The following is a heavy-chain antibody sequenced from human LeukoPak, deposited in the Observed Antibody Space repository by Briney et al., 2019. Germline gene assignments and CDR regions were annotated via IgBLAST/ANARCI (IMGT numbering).Heavy chain of an antibody. J-gene: IGHJ6*03. Sequence: PGGSLRLSCAASGFTFSSYGMSWVRQAPGKGLEWVSAISGSGGSTYYADSVKGRFTISRDNSKNTLYLQMNSLRAEDTAVYYCAKEYDYVSYYYSRDVWAKGTRSPSP. CDR3: AKEYDYVSYYYSRDV. V-gene: IGHV3-23*01. CDR2: ISGSGGST. CDR1: GFTFSSYG. D-gene: IGHD3-16*01.